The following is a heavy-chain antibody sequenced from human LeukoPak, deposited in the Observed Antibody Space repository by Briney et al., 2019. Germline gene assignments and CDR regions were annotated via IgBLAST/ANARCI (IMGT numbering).Heavy chain of an antibody. D-gene: IGHD5-18*01. CDR1: GFTFSSYA. CDR2: ISGSGGST. Sequence: PGGSLRLSCAASGFTFSSYAMSWVRQAPGKGLEWVSAISGSGGSTYYADSVKGRFTISRDNSKNTLYLQMNSLRAEDTAVYYCAKDEYSYGTYPCHFDYWGQGTLVTVSS. V-gene: IGHV3-23*01. CDR3: AKDEYSYGTYPCHFDY. J-gene: IGHJ4*02.